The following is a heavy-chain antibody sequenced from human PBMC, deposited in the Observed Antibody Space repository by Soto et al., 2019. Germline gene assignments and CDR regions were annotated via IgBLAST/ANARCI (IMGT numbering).Heavy chain of an antibody. Sequence: EVQRLESGGGLLQPGGSLRLACEASGFTFTSYGMSWVRQAPGKGLEWVSRFSGTGGNTYYADAVEGRYTISRDNFKNTLYLQMNSLGPDDTAVYYCARGGGMDVWGQGTTVTVSS. CDR1: GFTFTSYG. CDR3: ARGGGMDV. V-gene: IGHV3-23*01. CDR2: FSGTGGNT. J-gene: IGHJ6*02.